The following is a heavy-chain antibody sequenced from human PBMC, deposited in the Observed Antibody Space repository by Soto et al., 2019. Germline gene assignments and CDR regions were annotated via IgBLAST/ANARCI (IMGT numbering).Heavy chain of an antibody. D-gene: IGHD3-10*01. J-gene: IGHJ4*02. CDR3: ARDHGSGSYTAY. Sequence: SETLSLTSAVYGGSFSGYYWSWIRQPPGKGLEWIGEINHSGSTNYNPSLKSRVTISVDTSKNQFTLKLSSVTAADTAVYYCARDHGSGSYTAYWGQGTLVTVSS. CDR2: INHSGST. CDR1: GGSFSGYY. V-gene: IGHV4-34*01.